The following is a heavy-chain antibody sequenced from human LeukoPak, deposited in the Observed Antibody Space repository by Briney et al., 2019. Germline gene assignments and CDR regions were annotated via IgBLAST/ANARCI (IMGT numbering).Heavy chain of an antibody. Sequence: ASVEVSCKASGYTFDIYGISWVRQAPGQGLEWMAWISPYDGDTNYAQNFEGRVTMTTETSTSTAYMELRSLRSDDTAIYYCAKDYCTRGGDCYKEDLFDPWGQGTLVTVSS. D-gene: IGHD2-21*02. V-gene: IGHV1-18*01. CDR3: AKDYCTRGGDCYKEDLFDP. CDR2: ISPYDGDT. J-gene: IGHJ5*02. CDR1: GYTFDIYG.